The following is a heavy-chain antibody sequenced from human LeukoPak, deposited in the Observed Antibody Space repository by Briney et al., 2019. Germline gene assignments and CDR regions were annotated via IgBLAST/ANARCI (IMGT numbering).Heavy chain of an antibody. Sequence: ASVKVSCKASGYTFTSYGISWVRQAPGRGLEWMGWISAYNGNTNYAQKLQGRVTMTTDTSTSTAYMELRSLRSDDTAVYYCARAKYYDFWSGYSDYWGQGTLVTVYS. CDR2: ISAYNGNT. V-gene: IGHV1-18*01. CDR3: ARAKYYDFWSGYSDY. J-gene: IGHJ4*02. CDR1: GYTFTSYG. D-gene: IGHD3-3*01.